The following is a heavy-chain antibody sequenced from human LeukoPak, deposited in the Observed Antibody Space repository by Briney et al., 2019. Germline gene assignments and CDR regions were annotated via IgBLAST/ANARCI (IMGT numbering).Heavy chain of an antibody. Sequence: PSETLSLTCTVSGGSISSNNYYWGWIRQPPGKGLEWIGNIYTSGSTYYSPSLKSRVIISLDTSENQFSLTLTSVTAADTAVYYCAKGNPFYDYWGQGTLVTVSS. CDR1: GGSISSNNYY. D-gene: IGHD5/OR15-5a*01. J-gene: IGHJ4*02. CDR3: AKGNPFYDY. CDR2: IYTSGST. V-gene: IGHV4-39*07.